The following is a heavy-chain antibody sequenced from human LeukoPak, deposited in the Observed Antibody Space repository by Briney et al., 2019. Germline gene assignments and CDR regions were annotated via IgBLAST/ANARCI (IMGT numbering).Heavy chain of an antibody. CDR2: INPNSGGT. Sequence: ASVKVSCKASGYTFTGYYMHWVRQAPGQGLEWMGWINPNSGGTNYAQKFQGRVTMTRDTSISTAYMELSRLRSDDTAVYYCARGWLYCSGGSCYYYWGQGTLVTVSS. V-gene: IGHV1-2*02. CDR3: ARGWLYCSGGSCYYY. CDR1: GYTFTGYY. D-gene: IGHD2-15*01. J-gene: IGHJ4*02.